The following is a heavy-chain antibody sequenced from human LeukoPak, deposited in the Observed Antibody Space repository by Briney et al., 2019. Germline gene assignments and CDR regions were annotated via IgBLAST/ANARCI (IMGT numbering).Heavy chain of an antibody. J-gene: IGHJ3*02. CDR1: GFTFSSYS. D-gene: IGHD3-22*01. Sequence: PGGSLRLSCAASGFTFSSYSMDWVRRAPGKGLEWVSSISTSSSYIYYADSVKGRFTISRDNAKNSLYLQMNSLRAEDTAVYYCARDQGPSITMIVGPWAFDIWGQGTMVTVSS. CDR3: ARDQGPSITMIVGPWAFDI. V-gene: IGHV3-21*01. CDR2: ISTSSSYI.